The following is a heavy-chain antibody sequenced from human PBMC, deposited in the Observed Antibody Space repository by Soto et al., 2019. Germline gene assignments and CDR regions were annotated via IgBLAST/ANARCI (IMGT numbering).Heavy chain of an antibody. J-gene: IGHJ4*02. Sequence: EVQLLESGGGLVQPGGSLRLSCAASGFTFGSHAMIWVRQAPGKGLEWVSAISGSGGSAYYADSVKGRFTISRDNXXNTLXLQXXSXXXXXXXXXXXXKEPYSDSWSAYYYFDYWGQGTLVTVSS. D-gene: IGHD3-3*01. CDR3: XKEPYSDSWSAYYYFDY. CDR1: GFTFGSHA. V-gene: IGHV3-23*01. CDR2: ISGSGGSA.